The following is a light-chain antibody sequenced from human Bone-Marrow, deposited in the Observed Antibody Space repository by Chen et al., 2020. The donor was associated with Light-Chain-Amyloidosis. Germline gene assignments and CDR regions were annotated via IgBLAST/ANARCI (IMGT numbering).Light chain of an antibody. CDR3: QSADSSGTYEVI. Sequence: SYELTQPPSVSVSPGQTARITCSGDDLPTKYAYWYQQKPGQAPVLVIHRETERPSGISERFSGSSSGTKATLTISGVQAEDEADYHCQSADSSGTYEVIVGGGTKLTVL. CDR2: RET. J-gene: IGLJ2*01. V-gene: IGLV3-25*03. CDR1: DLPTKY.